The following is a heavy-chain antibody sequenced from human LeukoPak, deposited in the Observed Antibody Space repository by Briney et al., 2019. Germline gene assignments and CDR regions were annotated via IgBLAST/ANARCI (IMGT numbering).Heavy chain of an antibody. Sequence: SVKVSCKASGGTFSSYAISWVRQAPGQGLEWMGRIIPILGIANYAQRFQGRVTITADKPTSTAYMELSSLRSEDTAVYYCARAFGIEMATINVLGYWGQGTLVTVSS. V-gene: IGHV1-69*04. CDR3: ARAFGIEMATINVLGY. D-gene: IGHD5-24*01. J-gene: IGHJ4*02. CDR2: IIPILGIA. CDR1: GGTFSSYA.